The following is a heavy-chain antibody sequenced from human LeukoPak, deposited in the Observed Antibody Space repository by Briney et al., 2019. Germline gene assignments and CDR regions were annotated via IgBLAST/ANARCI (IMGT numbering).Heavy chain of an antibody. D-gene: IGHD2-15*01. CDR1: GFTFSSYG. J-gene: IGHJ6*03. CDR2: ISYDGSNK. CDR3: ARRGLPDV. V-gene: IGHV3-30*03. Sequence: GGSLRLSCAASGFTFSSYGMHWVRQAPGKGLEWVAVISYDGSNKYYADSVKGRFTISRDNAKNSVYLQMNSLRVEDTAVYYCARRGLPDVWGKGTTVTVSS.